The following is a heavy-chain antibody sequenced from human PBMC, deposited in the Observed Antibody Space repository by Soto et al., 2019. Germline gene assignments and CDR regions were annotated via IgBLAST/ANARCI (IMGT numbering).Heavy chain of an antibody. D-gene: IGHD4-17*01. CDR3: ASLRHDYGDYYYYYYGMDV. CDR2: MNPNSGNT. Sequence: ASVKVSCKASGYTFTSYDINWVRQATGQGLEWMGWMNPNSGNTGYAQKFQGRVTMTRNTSISTAYMELSSLRSEDTVVYYCASLRHDYGDYYYYYYGMDVWGQGTTVTVSS. V-gene: IGHV1-8*01. J-gene: IGHJ6*02. CDR1: GYTFTSYD.